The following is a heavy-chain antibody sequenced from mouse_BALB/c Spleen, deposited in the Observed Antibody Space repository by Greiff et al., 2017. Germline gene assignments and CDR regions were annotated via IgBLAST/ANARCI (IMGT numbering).Heavy chain of an antibody. CDR1: GYTFTSYW. CDR2: INPSTGYT. Sequence: QVQLQQSGAELAKPGASVKMSCKASGYTFTSYWMHWVKQRPGQGLEWIGYINPSTGYTEYNQKFKDKATLTADKSSSTAYMQLSSLTSEDSAVYFCARSGYDYDEGMDYWGQGTSVTVSS. D-gene: IGHD2-4*01. CDR3: ARSGYDYDEGMDY. V-gene: IGHV1-7*01. J-gene: IGHJ4*01.